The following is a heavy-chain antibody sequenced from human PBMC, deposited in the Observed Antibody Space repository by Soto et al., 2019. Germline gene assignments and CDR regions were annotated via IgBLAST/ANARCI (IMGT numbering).Heavy chain of an antibody. CDR2: IWYDGSNK. V-gene: IGHV3-33*01. Sequence: GGSLRLSCAASGFTFSTYDMHWVRQTPGRGLEWVAIIWYDGSNKYFADSVKGRFTISRDNSKNTLYLQMNSLGAEDTAIYYCARARRKWSSSSDFDSRGQGTLVTVPQ. CDR1: GFTFSTYD. CDR3: ARARRKWSSSSDFDS. J-gene: IGHJ4*02. D-gene: IGHD6-6*01.